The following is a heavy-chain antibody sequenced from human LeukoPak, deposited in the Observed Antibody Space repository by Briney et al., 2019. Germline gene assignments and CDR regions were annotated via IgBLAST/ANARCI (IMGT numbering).Heavy chain of an antibody. V-gene: IGHV3-30*18. J-gene: IGHJ4*02. CDR2: ISYDGSRT. Sequence: PGGSLRLSCAASGFTFSTYGMHWVRQAPGKGLEGVAIISYDGSRTYYADSVKGRFTISRDSSKNMLYLQMNSLRAEDTAVYYCAKEAYQKTPTGSPFDSWGQGTLVTVSS. CDR3: AKEAYQKTPTGSPFDS. D-gene: IGHD1-1*01. CDR1: GFTFSTYG.